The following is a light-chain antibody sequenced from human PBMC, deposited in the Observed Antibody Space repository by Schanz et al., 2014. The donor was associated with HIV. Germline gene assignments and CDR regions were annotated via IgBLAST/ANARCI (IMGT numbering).Light chain of an antibody. Sequence: EIVMTQSPATLSVSPGEKVTLSCRASQSVGTNLAWYQQKPGQTPSLLIYGASTRATDIPARFGGSGSGTEFALTISSLEPEDFAVYYCQQRSNWPLTFGGGTKVEIK. V-gene: IGKV3-11*01. CDR2: GAS. CDR3: QQRSNWPLT. J-gene: IGKJ4*01. CDR1: QSVGTN.